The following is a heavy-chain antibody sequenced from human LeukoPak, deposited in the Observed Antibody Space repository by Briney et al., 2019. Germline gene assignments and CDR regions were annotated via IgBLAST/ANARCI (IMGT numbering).Heavy chain of an antibody. Sequence: SQTLSLTSAISVDSVSSNSTSWGWIRQSPSRGLDWLGRTYYRSKCYSDYEVSVKSRITINPETSKNQVSLQLSSVTPEDTAVYYCSRELAWGPADYWGRGALVTVSS. CDR3: SRELAWGPADY. D-gene: IGHD7-27*01. J-gene: IGHJ4*02. CDR2: TYYRSKCYS. CDR1: VDSVSSNSTS. V-gene: IGHV6-1*01.